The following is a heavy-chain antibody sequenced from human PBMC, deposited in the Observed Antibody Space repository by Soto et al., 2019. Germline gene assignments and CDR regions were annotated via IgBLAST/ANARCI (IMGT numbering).Heavy chain of an antibody. D-gene: IGHD2-15*01. CDR3: AKDRGGSLSFDY. CDR1: GFTFSSYA. J-gene: IGHJ4*02. Sequence: GGSLRLSCAASGFTFSSYAMHWVRQAPGKGLEWVAVISYDGSNKYYADSVKGRFTISRDNSKNTLYLQMNSLRAEDTAVHYCAKDRGGSLSFDYWGQGTLVTVSS. CDR2: ISYDGSNK. V-gene: IGHV3-30-3*01.